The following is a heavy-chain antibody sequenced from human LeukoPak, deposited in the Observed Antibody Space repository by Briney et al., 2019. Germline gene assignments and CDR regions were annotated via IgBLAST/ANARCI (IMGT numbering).Heavy chain of an antibody. CDR2: VYYSGAT. V-gene: IGHV4-59*08. D-gene: IGHD6-19*01. Sequence: SETLSLTCTVSGGSISAYYWSWIRQPPGKGLEWIGYVYYSGATNYNPSLKSRVTISLDTSKNQFSLRLTSVTAADTAVYYCARRVAVTGIYCFDHWGQGTPVTVSS. J-gene: IGHJ4*02. CDR3: ARRVAVTGIYCFDH. CDR1: GGSISAYY.